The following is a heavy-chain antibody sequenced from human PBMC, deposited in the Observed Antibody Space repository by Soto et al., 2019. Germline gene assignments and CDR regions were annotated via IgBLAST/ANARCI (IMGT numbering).Heavy chain of an antibody. CDR3: VRTVVVVVSNVPDYFDY. V-gene: IGHV4-38-2*01. Sequence: ESLGRAGSVSGCFINSGYYWCWIRLPPGKGLEWIVRVYHGGFAYYNPSLESRVTISVDTYKNEVSLKLSSVTAADTAVYYCVRTVVVVVSNVPDYFDYWGQGALVTVYS. CDR1: GCFINSGYY. CDR2: VYHGGFA. D-gene: IGHD2-15*01. J-gene: IGHJ4*02.